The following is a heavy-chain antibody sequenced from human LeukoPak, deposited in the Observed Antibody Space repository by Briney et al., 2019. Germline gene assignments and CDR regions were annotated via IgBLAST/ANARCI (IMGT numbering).Heavy chain of an antibody. J-gene: IGHJ6*03. CDR2: INAGNGNT. CDR1: GYTFTSYA. Sequence: ASVNVSFKSCGYTFTSYAMHSVRQPPGKRLEWMGWINAGNGNTKYPQEFQGRVTITSDTSASTAYMELSSLRAEDTALYYCARDAQGRYYYMDVWGKGTTVTVSS. V-gene: IGHV1-3*03. CDR3: ARDAQGRYYYMDV.